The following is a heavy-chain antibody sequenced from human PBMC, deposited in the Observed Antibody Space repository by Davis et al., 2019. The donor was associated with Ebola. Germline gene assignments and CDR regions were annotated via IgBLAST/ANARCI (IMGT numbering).Heavy chain of an antibody. V-gene: IGHV1-69*13. Sequence: AASVQVSCKASGGTFSSYAISWVRQAPGQGLEWMGGIIPIFGTANYAQKFQGRVTITADESTSTAYMELSSLRSEDTAVYYCARGLGYYDILTGYWFDPWGQGTLVTVSS. D-gene: IGHD3-9*01. CDR3: ARGLGYYDILTGYWFDP. CDR2: IIPIFGTA. CDR1: GGTFSSYA. J-gene: IGHJ5*02.